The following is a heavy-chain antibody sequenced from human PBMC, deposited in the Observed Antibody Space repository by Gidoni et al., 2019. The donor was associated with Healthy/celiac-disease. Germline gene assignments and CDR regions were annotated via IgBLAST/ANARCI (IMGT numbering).Heavy chain of an antibody. D-gene: IGHD3-22*01. CDR3: AVSGAKSGWYGTGYYDSSGYYPFDY. Sequence: QVQLVQSGAEVKKPGASVKVSCKASGYTFTSYGISWVRQAPGQGLEWMGWISAYNGNTNYAQKRQGRVTMTTDTSTSTAYMELRSLRSDDTAVYYCAVSGAKSGWYGTGYYDSSGYYPFDYWGQGTLVTVSS. CDR2: ISAYNGNT. CDR1: GYTFTSYG. J-gene: IGHJ4*02. V-gene: IGHV1-18*01.